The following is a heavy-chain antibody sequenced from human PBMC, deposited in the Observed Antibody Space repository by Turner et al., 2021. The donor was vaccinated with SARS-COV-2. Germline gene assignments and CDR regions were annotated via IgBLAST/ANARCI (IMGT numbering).Heavy chain of an antibody. CDR3: ATTPNWVFTPY. J-gene: IGHJ4*02. CDR2: IYHSGST. Sequence: QVQLQQWGAGLLKPSETLSLTCGVYGGSFSGYYWSWIRQPPGKGLEWIGEIYHSGSTNYNPSLKSRVTISVDTSKNQFSLRLTSVTAADTAVYYCATTPNWVFTPYWGQGALVIVSS. V-gene: IGHV4-34*01. CDR1: GGSFSGYY. D-gene: IGHD7-27*01.